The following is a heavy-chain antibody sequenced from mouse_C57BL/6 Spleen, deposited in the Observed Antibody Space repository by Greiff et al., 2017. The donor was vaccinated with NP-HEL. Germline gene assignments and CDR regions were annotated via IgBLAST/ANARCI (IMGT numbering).Heavy chain of an antibody. CDR1: GFSFNTYA. Sequence: EVKLMESGGGLVQPKGSLKLSCAASGFSFNTYAMNWVRQAPGKGLEWVARIRSKSNNYATYYADSVKDRFTISRDDSESMLYLQMNNLKTEDTAMYYCVGSRGYHWDYWGQGTTLTVSS. CDR3: VGSRGYHWDY. V-gene: IGHV10-1*01. J-gene: IGHJ2*01. CDR2: IRSKSNNYAT. D-gene: IGHD2-2*01.